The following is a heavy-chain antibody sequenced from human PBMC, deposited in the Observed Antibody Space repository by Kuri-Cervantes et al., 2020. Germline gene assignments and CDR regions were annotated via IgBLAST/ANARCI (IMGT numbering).Heavy chain of an antibody. V-gene: IGHV1-18*01. J-gene: IGHJ6*02. D-gene: IGHD4-17*01. CDR3: ARERSTVTTEVYYYYGMDV. CDR1: GYTFTSYG. Sequence: ASVKVSCKASGYTFTSYGISWVRQAPGQGLEWMGWISAYNGNTNYAQKLQGRVTMTTDTSTSTAYMELRSLRSDDTAVYYCARERSTVTTEVYYYYGMDVWGQGTTVTDSS. CDR2: ISAYNGNT.